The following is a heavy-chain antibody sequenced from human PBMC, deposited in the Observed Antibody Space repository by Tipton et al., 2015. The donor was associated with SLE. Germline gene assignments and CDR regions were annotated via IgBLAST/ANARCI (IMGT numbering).Heavy chain of an antibody. J-gene: IGHJ6*03. V-gene: IGHV3-30*18. CDR1: GFTFSTYG. CDR2: ISYDGSNK. CDR3: ANSYSSSAYYYYYMDV. Sequence: RSLRLSCAASGFTFSTYGMHWVRQAPGKGLEWVAVISYDGSNKYYADSVKGRFTISRDNSKNTLYLQMNSLRAEDTAVYYCANSYSSSAYYYYYMDVWGKGTTVTVSS. D-gene: IGHD6-6*01.